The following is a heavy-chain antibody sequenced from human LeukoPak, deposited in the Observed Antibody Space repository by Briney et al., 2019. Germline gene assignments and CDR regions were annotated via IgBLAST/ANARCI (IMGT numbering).Heavy chain of an antibody. CDR3: ARDKLVTYYYGSGSHDAD. CDR2: IIPIFGTA. CDR1: GGTVSSYA. D-gene: IGHD3-10*01. J-gene: IGHJ4*02. Sequence: SVKVSCKASGGTVSSYAINWVRRAPGQGHEWMGRIIPIFGTANYAQKFQGRVTITTDETTSTAYMELSSLRSEDTAVYYCARDKLVTYYYGSGSHDADWGQGTLVTVSS. V-gene: IGHV1-69*05.